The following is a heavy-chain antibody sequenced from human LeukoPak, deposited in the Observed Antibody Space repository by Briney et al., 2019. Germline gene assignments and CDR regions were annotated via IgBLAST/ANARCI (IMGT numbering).Heavy chain of an antibody. D-gene: IGHD2-2*01. V-gene: IGHV1-69*01. CDR3: ARGYCSSTSCSADYGMDV. CDR1: GGTFSSYA. J-gene: IGHJ6*04. Sequence: SVKVSCKASGGTFSSYATSWVRQAPGQGLEWMGGIIPIFGTANYAQKFQGRVTITADESTSTAYMELSNLRSEDTAVYYCARGYCSSTSCSADYGMDVWGKGTTVTVSS. CDR2: IIPIFGTA.